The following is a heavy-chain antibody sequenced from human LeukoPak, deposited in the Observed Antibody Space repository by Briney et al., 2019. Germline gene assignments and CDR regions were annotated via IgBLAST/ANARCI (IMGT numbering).Heavy chain of an antibody. CDR3: ARVPSLLLWFGEFIDY. V-gene: IGHV1-18*01. Sequence: ASVKVPCKASGYTFTSYGISWVRQAPGQGLEWMGWISAYNGNTNYAQKLQGRVTMTTDTSTSTAYMELRSLRSDGTAVYYCARVPSLLLWFGEFIDYWGQGTLVTVSS. CDR1: GYTFTSYG. J-gene: IGHJ4*02. CDR2: ISAYNGNT. D-gene: IGHD3-10*01.